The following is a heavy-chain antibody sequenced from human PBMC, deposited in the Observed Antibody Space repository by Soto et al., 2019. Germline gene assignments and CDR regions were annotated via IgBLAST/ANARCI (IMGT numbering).Heavy chain of an antibody. Sequence: WGSLRLSCSASGFTVSTYGVSCVRHPPGNGLELVSSISGSGYNTFYADSVKGRFTISRDNSNNTVRLLMNNLRADDTALYYCVKQLLSLIVVADAFDIWGQGTMVTVSS. CDR2: ISGSGYNT. V-gene: IGHV3-23*01. D-gene: IGHD3-22*01. CDR1: GFTVSTYG. J-gene: IGHJ3*02. CDR3: VKQLLSLIVVADAFDI.